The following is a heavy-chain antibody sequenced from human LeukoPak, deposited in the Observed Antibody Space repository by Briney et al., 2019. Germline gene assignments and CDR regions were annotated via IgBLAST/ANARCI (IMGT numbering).Heavy chain of an antibody. V-gene: IGHV3-21*01. Sequence: GGSLRLSCVVSGFTFSSYSMSWVRQAPGKGLEWVSSISASSNFISYADSVKGRFTIPRDNAKKTLYLQMNSVRAEDTAVYYCARAVGPFDYWGQGTLVTVST. CDR2: ISASSNFI. CDR3: ARAVGPFDY. J-gene: IGHJ4*02. CDR1: GFTFSSYS.